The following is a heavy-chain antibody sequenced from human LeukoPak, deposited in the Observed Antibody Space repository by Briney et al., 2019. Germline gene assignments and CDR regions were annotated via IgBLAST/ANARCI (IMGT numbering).Heavy chain of an antibody. CDR2: INPSGGNT. V-gene: IGHV1-46*01. J-gene: IGHJ4*02. CDR1: GYILTSFY. D-gene: IGHD1-26*01. CDR3: AREVGISGHFDY. Sequence: GASVKVSCKASGYILTSFYMHWVRQAPGQGLEWMGIINPSGGNTGYAQKFQGRVTMTRDTSTSTVYMGLSSLRSEDTALYYCAREVGISGHFDYWGRGTPVTVSS.